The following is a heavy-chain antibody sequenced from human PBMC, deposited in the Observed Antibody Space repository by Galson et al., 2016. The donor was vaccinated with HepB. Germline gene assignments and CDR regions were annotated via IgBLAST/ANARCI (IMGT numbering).Heavy chain of an antibody. D-gene: IGHD2/OR15-2a*01. CDR2: SSDKTHSSTP. V-gene: IGHV3-72*01. CDR3: ARDFYDGSCHYMDY. J-gene: IGHJ4*02. CDR1: GFTFSDHY. Sequence: SLRLSCAASGFTFSDHYIDWVRQAPGKGLEWVGRSSDKTHSSTPEYAASVKGRFAISRDESENSLYLQMHSLKTEDTAVYYCARDFYDGSCHYMDYWGRGTLVTVSS.